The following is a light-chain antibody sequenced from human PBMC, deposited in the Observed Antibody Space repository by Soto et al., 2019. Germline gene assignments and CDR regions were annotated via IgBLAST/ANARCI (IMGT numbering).Light chain of an antibody. CDR3: QQRSNWPPFT. CDR2: DTS. CDR1: QGIGDT. V-gene: IGKV3-11*01. J-gene: IGKJ3*01. Sequence: EVVMTQSPATLSVSPGEGVTLSCRANQGIGDTLAWYQHKPGQTPRLLIYDTSTRATGIPARFSGSGSGTDFTLTISSLEPEDFAVYYCQQRSNWPPFTFGPGTKVDIK.